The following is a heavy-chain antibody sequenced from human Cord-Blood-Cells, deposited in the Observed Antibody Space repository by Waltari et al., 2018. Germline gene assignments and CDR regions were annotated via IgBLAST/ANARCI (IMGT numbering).Heavy chain of an antibody. J-gene: IGHJ4*02. CDR3: TTDSYNFDY. CDR1: GFTFSKAW. CDR2: SKSKTDGGTT. D-gene: IGHD2-21*01. Sequence: EVQLVESGGGLVKPGGSIRLACAAPGFTFSKAWVSWVRQAPGRGLEGVCRSKSKTDGGTTDYAALVKGRFTISRDDSKNTLYLQMNSLKPEDTAVYYCTTDSYNFDYWGQGTLVTVSS. V-gene: IGHV3-15*01.